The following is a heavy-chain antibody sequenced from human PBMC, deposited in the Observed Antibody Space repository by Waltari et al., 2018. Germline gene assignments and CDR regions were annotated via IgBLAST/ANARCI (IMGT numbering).Heavy chain of an antibody. Sequence: QVQLQESGPGLVKPSETLSLTCTVSGGSISSYYWSWIRQPPGKGLEWIGYIYYSGSTNYNPSLKSRVTISVDTSKNQFSLKRSSGTAADTAVYYCARGRTPDYYDSSGYYADYWGQGTLVTVSS. V-gene: IGHV4-59*01. CDR3: ARGRTPDYYDSSGYYADY. CDR1: GGSISSYY. D-gene: IGHD3-22*01. J-gene: IGHJ4*02. CDR2: IYYSGST.